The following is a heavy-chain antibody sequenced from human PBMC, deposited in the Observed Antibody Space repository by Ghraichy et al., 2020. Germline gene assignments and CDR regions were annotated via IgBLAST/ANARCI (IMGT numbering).Heavy chain of an antibody. V-gene: IGHV3-30*02. D-gene: IGHD3-10*01. CDR3: VRDYYPGRHSPVY. J-gene: IGHJ4*02. CDR1: GFTFTTYG. CDR2: ISNDGKTN. Sequence: GGSLRLSCITSGFTFTTYGIHWVRQGPAKGLEWVSFISNDGKTNLYTDSVKGRFFVSRDASNNTVFLQLNGLTTEETSVYYCVRDYYPGRHSPVYWSQGTLVTVSS.